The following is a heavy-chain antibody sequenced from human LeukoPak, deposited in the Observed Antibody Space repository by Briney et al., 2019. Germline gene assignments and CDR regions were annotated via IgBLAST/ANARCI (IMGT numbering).Heavy chain of an antibody. CDR2: INHSGST. Sequence: SETLSLTCAVYGGSFSGYYWSWIRQPPGKGLEWTGEINHSGSTNYNPSLKSRVTISVDTSKNQFSLKLSSVTAADMAVYYCARLGGELLYYWGQGTLVTVSS. CDR1: GGSFSGYY. D-gene: IGHD1-26*01. J-gene: IGHJ4*02. V-gene: IGHV4-34*01. CDR3: ARLGGELLYY.